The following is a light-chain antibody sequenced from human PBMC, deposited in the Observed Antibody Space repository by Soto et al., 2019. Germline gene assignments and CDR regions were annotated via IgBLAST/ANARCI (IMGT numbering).Light chain of an antibody. Sequence: IVLTQSPATLSLSPGERATLSCGASQSIGSYLAWYQQKPGQAPRLLIYEAYNRATGIPGRFSGSGSGTDFTLTISSLEPDDLAVYYCQQRSNWPPTWTFGQGTKVEI. CDR3: QQRSNWPPTWT. V-gene: IGKV3-11*01. J-gene: IGKJ1*01. CDR1: QSIGSY. CDR2: EAY.